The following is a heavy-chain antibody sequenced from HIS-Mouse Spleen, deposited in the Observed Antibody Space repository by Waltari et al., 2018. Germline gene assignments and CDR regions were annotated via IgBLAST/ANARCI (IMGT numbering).Heavy chain of an antibody. CDR3: ARIAEGYTSGWYAFDY. CDR2: IGWDDDK. CDR1: GFSLSTSGMC. Sequence: QVTLRESGPALVKPTQTLTLTCTFSGFSLSTSGMCVSWIRQPPGKALEWLARIGWDDDKYYSTSLKTRLTISRDTSKNQVVITMTNMDPLDTATYYCARIAEGYTSGWYAFDYWGQGTLVTVSS. D-gene: IGHD6-19*01. J-gene: IGHJ4*02. V-gene: IGHV2-70*15.